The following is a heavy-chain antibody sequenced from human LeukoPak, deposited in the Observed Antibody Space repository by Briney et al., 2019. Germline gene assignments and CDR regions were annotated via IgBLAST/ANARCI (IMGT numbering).Heavy chain of an antibody. CDR3: ARDRGYGDHLDY. V-gene: IGHV4-59*01. CDR1: GGSISSYY. D-gene: IGHD4-17*01. J-gene: IGHJ4*02. CDR2: IYYSGST. Sequence: PSETLSLTCTVSGGSISSYYWSWIRQPPGKGLEWIGYIYYSGSTNYNPSLKSRVTISVDTSKNQFSLKLSSVTAADTAVYYCARDRGYGDHLDYWGQGTLVTVSS.